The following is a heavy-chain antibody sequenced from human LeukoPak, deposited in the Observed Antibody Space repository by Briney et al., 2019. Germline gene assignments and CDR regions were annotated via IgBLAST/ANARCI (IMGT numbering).Heavy chain of an antibody. Sequence: NPSETLSLTCAVYGGSFSGYYWSWIRQPPGKGLEWIGEINHSGSTNYNPSLKSRVTISVDTSKNQFSLKLSSVTAADTAVYYCARSPRYHDILTALGYYYYGMDVWGKGTTVTVSS. J-gene: IGHJ6*04. CDR2: INHSGST. CDR1: GGSFSGYY. D-gene: IGHD3-9*01. V-gene: IGHV4-34*01. CDR3: ARSPRYHDILTALGYYYYGMDV.